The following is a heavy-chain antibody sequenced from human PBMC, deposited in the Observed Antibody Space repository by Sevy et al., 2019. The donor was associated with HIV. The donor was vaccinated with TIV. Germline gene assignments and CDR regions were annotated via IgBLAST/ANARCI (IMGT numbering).Heavy chain of an antibody. J-gene: IGHJ6*02. CDR3: ARTRQSYYYGMDV. V-gene: IGHV1-18*01. CDR1: GYTFTTYG. CDR2: ISASNGNT. Sequence: ASVKVSCKASGYTFTTYGISWVRQAPGQGLDWRGWISASNGNTNYAQKLQGRVTMTTETSTSTAYMELRSLRSDDTAVYYCARTRQSYYYGMDVWGQGTTVTVSS.